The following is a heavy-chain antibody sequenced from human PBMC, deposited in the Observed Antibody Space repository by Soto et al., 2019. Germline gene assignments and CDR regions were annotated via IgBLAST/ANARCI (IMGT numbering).Heavy chain of an antibody. V-gene: IGHV3-30*18. CDR2: ISYDGSNK. D-gene: IGHD3-22*01. J-gene: IGHJ3*02. Sequence: PGGSLRLSCAASGFTFSSYGMHWVRQAPGKGLEWVAVISYDGSNKYYADSVKGRFTISRDNSKNTLYLQMNSLRAEDTAVYYCAKDSSMGYYDSSGSDAFDIWGQGTMVTV. CDR1: GFTFSSYG. CDR3: AKDSSMGYYDSSGSDAFDI.